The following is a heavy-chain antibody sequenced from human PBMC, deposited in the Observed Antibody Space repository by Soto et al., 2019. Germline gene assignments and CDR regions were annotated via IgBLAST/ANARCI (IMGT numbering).Heavy chain of an antibody. V-gene: IGHV3-30*18. CDR1: GFTFSSYG. J-gene: IGHJ6*02. CDR2: ISYDGSNK. Sequence: TGGSLRLSCAASGFTFSSYGMHWVRQAPGKGLEWVAVISYDGSNKYYADSVKGRFTISRDNSKNTLYLQMNSLRAEDTAVYYCAKVVAARLDYYYGMDVWGQGTTVTVSS. D-gene: IGHD6-6*01. CDR3: AKVVAARLDYYYGMDV.